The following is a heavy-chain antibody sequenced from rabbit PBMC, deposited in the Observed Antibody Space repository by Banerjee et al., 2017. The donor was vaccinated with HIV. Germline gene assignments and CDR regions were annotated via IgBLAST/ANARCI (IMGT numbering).Heavy chain of an antibody. J-gene: IGHJ6*01. CDR2: VAAGVSFTS. D-gene: IGHD8-1*01. CDR1: GFSFTYIDY. CDR3: ARDSGTSFSSYGMDL. V-gene: IGHV1S40*01. Sequence: QSLEESGGDLVKPGASLTLTCTASGFSFTYIDYLCWVRQPPGKGPEWIACVAAGVSFTSYYATWAKGRFTISKTSSTTVTLQMTSLTAADTATYFCARDSGTSFSSYGMDLRGQGTLVTVS.